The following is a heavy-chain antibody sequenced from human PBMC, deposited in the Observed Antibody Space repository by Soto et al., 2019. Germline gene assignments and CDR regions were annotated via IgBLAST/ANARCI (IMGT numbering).Heavy chain of an antibody. D-gene: IGHD3-3*01. Sequence: EVQLVESGGGLEQPGGSLRLSCAASGFTFSSYSMNWVRQAPGKGLEWVSYISSTSSTRYYADSVKGRFTVSRDNAKNSLYLQMNSLRDEDTAVYFCARDRGAIYEFWSGLGYWGQGTLVTVSS. V-gene: IGHV3-48*02. CDR1: GFTFSSYS. CDR2: ISSTSSTR. CDR3: ARDRGAIYEFWSGLGY. J-gene: IGHJ4*02.